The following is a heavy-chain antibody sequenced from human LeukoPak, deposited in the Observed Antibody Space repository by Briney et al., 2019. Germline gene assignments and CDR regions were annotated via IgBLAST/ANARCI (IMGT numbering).Heavy chain of an antibody. CDR3: ARDCYYGSGSYYKYYNWFDP. J-gene: IGHJ5*02. Sequence: GGSLRLSCAASGFTFSRYWMSWVRQAPGKGLEWVANIKQDGSEKYYVDSVKGRFTISRDNAKNSLYLQMNSLRAEDTAVYYCARDCYYGSGSYYKYYNWFDPWGQGTLVTVSS. CDR1: GFTFSRYW. V-gene: IGHV3-7*01. CDR2: IKQDGSEK. D-gene: IGHD3-10*01.